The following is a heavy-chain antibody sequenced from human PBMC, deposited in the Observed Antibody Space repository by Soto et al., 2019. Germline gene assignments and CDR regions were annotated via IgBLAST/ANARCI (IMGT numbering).Heavy chain of an antibody. Sequence: QVQLQESGPGLVKPSQTLSLTCTVSGGSISSGGYYWSWIRQHPGKVLEWIGYSYYSGSTYYNPSLKSRVTISVDTSKNQFSLKLSSVTAADTAVYYCARVPSLVVTRGSGYYFDYWGQGTLVTVSS. J-gene: IGHJ4*02. CDR1: GGSISSGGYY. D-gene: IGHD2-8*02. CDR2: SYYSGST. CDR3: ARVPSLVVTRGSGYYFDY. V-gene: IGHV4-31*03.